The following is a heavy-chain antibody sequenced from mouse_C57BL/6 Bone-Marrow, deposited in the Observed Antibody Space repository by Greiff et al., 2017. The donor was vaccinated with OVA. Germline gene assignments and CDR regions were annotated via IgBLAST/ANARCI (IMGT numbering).Heavy chain of an antibody. CDR1: GYTFTSYW. D-gene: IGHD1-1*01. Sequence: QVQLKASGAELVKPGASVKLSCKASGYTFTSYWMQWVKQRPGQGLEWIREIDPSDSYTNYNQKFKGKATLTVDTSSSTAYMQLSSLTSEGAAVDYCASYYPFDYWGQGTTLTVSS. CDR3: ASYYPFDY. J-gene: IGHJ2*01. CDR2: IDPSDSYT. V-gene: IGHV1-50*01.